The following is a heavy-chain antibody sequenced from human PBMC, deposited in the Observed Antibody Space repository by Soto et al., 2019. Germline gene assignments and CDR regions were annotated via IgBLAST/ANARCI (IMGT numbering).Heavy chain of an antibody. CDR3: ARKTGEWLFSPLRRGMDV. V-gene: IGHV1-69*01. J-gene: IGHJ6*02. CDR1: GGTFSSYA. CDR2: IIPIFGTA. Sequence: QVQLVQSGAEVKKPGSSVKVSCKASGGTFSSYAISWVRQAPGQGLEWMGGIIPIFGTANYAQKFQGRVTITADESTSTAYMELSSLRSEDTAVYYCARKTGEWLFSPLRRGMDVWGQGTTVTVSS. D-gene: IGHD3-3*01.